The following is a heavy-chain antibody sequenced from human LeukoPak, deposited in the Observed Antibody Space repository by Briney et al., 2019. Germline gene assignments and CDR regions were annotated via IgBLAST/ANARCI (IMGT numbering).Heavy chain of an antibody. V-gene: IGHV1-46*01. CDR3: ARGRRYAVVVPAAMGWFDP. J-gene: IGHJ5*02. D-gene: IGHD2-2*01. CDR1: GYTFTSYY. CDR2: INPSGGST. Sequence: ASVKDSCKASGYTFTSYYMHWVRQAPGQGLEWMGIINPSGGSTSYAQKFQGRVTMTRDTSTSTVYMELSSLRSEDTAVYYCARGRRYAVVVPAAMGWFDPGGQGTLVTVS.